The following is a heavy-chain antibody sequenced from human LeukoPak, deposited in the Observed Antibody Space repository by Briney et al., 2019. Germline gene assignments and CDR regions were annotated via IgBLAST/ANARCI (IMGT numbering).Heavy chain of an antibody. V-gene: IGHV4-34*01. Sequence: SETLSLTCSVHGGSFSGYFWTWIRQPPGKGLEWIGGINHSGSTNYNPSLKSRVTISVDTSKNQFSLKLSSVTAADTAVYYCARGTSGWYTAPYSFDYWGQGTLVTVSS. CDR3: ARGTSGWYTAPYSFDY. D-gene: IGHD6-13*01. J-gene: IGHJ4*02. CDR1: GGSFSGYF. CDR2: INHSGST.